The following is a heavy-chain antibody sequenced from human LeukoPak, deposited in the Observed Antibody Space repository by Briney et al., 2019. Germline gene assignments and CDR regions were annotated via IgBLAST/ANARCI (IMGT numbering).Heavy chain of an antibody. CDR3: ARAQYHGFSTGYSGGYYYMDV. J-gene: IGHJ6*03. Sequence: SETLSLTCTVSGGSISSYYWSWIRQPPGKGLEWIGYISNSGGTNYNPSLKRRVTVSVDMSKNQLSLDLSSVTAADTAVYYCARAQYHGFSTGYSGGYYYMDVWGKGTTVSVSS. V-gene: IGHV4-59*01. CDR2: ISNSGGT. CDR1: GGSISSYY. D-gene: IGHD3-3*01.